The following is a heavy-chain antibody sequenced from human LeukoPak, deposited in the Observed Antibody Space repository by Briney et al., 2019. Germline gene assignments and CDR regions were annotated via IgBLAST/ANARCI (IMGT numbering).Heavy chain of an antibody. CDR3: VRRDTGWNYFDY. CDR1: GGSINSHY. D-gene: IGHD6-19*01. CDR2: IYYTGKI. Sequence: SETLSLTCAVSGGSINSHYWGWLRQPPGKGLQWIGDIYYTGKINYNPSLKSRVTITLDTSKDHLSLNLTSVLAADTAIYYCVRRDTGWNYFDYWGQGILVTVSS. J-gene: IGHJ4*02. V-gene: IGHV4-59*08.